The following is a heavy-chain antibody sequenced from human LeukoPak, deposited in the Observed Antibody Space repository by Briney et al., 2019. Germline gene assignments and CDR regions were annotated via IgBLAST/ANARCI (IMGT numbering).Heavy chain of an antibody. CDR2: ISSSSSYI. CDR1: GFTFSSYE. V-gene: IGHV3-21*01. CDR3: ARADYDVLTGYYLFDY. Sequence: PGGSLRLSCAATGFTFSSYEMNWVRQAPGKGLEWVSYISSSSSYIYYADSVKGRFTISRDNAKNSLYLQMNSLRAEDTALYYCARADYDVLTGYYLFDYWGQGTLVTVSS. J-gene: IGHJ4*02. D-gene: IGHD3-9*01.